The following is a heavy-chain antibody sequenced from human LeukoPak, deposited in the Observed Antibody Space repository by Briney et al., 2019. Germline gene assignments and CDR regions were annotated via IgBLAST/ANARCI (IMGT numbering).Heavy chain of an antibody. J-gene: IGHJ6*02. V-gene: IGHV3-73*01. CDR1: GFTFSGSA. CDR2: IRSKANSYAT. Sequence: GRSLRLSCAASGFTFSGSAMHWVRQASGKGLEWVGRIRSKANSYATAYAASVKGRFTISRDDSKNTAYLQMNSLKTEDTAVYYCTSPTDPYYYYGMDVWGQGTTVTVSS. CDR3: TSPTDPYYYYGMDV.